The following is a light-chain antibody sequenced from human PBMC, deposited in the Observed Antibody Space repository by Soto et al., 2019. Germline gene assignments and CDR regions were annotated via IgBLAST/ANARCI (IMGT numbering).Light chain of an antibody. CDR2: RNN. CDR3: TVWDDSLRGRL. Sequence: QSVLTQPPSASGTPGQRVTSSCSGSSSNIESNFVYWYQQFPGTAPRLLIYRNNQRPSGVPDRFSGSKSGTSASLAISALRSEDEADYYCTVWDDSLRGRLFGGGTKVTV. CDR1: SSNIESNF. V-gene: IGLV1-47*01. J-gene: IGLJ2*01.